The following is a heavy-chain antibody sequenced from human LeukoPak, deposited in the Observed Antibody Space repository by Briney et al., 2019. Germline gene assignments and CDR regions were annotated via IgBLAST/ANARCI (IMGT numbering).Heavy chain of an antibody. CDR3: ARHPVEGRADTANWFDP. CDR2: IYYSGST. V-gene: IGHV4-39*01. Sequence: PSETLSLTCTVSGGSISSSSYYWGWIRQPPGTGLEWIGSIYYSGSTYYNPSPKSRVTISVDTSKNQFSLKLSSVTAADTAVYYCARHPVEGRADTANWFDPWGQGTLVTVSS. D-gene: IGHD5-18*01. CDR1: GGSISSSSYY. J-gene: IGHJ5*02.